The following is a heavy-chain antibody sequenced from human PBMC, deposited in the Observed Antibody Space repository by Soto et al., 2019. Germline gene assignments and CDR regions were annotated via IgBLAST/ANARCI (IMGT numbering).Heavy chain of an antibody. CDR2: IDVGSGNA. J-gene: IGHJ4*02. D-gene: IGHD6-19*01. V-gene: IGHV1-58*01. CDR1: GFTFSSSA. CDR3: ARGYSSGWDPIFCFDY. Sequence: SVKVSCKTSGFTFSSSAVHWLRQARGHRLQWIGWIDVGSGNANYAQMLQERVTISRDMSTSTAYMELSSLRPEDTAVYYCARGYSSGWDPIFCFDYWGQGTLVTVSS.